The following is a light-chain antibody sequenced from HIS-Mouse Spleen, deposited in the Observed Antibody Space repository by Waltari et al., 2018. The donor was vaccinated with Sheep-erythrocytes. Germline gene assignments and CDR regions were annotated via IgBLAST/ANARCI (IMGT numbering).Light chain of an antibody. CDR1: KLGDKY. Sequence: SYELTQPPSVSVSPGQTASITCSGDKLGDKYACWYQQKPGPSPVLVIYQDSKRPSGIPERFSGSNSGNTATLTISGTQAIDEADYYCQAWDSSHVVFGGGTKLTVL. CDR2: QDS. J-gene: IGLJ2*01. V-gene: IGLV3-1*01. CDR3: QAWDSSHVV.